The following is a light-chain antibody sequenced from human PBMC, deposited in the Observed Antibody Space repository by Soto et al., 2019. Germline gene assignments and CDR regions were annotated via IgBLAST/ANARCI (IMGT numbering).Light chain of an antibody. J-gene: IGKJ4*01. CDR3: QQYHDWPPLT. V-gene: IGKV3-15*01. Sequence: EIVMTQSPATLSVSPGERATLSCRASQSVGNNLAWYQQQPGQAPRLLIHGASTRATGVPGRFSGSGSGTEFTLTLDSLQSEDFAVYYCQQYHDWPPLTFGGGTKVEIK. CDR1: QSVGNN. CDR2: GAS.